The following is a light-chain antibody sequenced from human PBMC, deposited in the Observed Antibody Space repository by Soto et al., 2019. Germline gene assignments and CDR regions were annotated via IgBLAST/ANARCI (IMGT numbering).Light chain of an antibody. V-gene: IGLV1-44*01. J-gene: IGLJ1*01. CDR3: AAWDDSLNGYV. Sequence: VLTQPPSASGTPGQRVTISCSGSSANIGSNTVNWYQQLPGTAPKLLIHANNQRPSGVPDRFSGSKSGTSASLAISWLQSEEADYYCAAWDDSLNGYVFGTGTKVTVL. CDR1: SANIGSNT. CDR2: ANN.